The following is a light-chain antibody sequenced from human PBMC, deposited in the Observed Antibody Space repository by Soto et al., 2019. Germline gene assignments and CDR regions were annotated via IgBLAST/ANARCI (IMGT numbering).Light chain of an antibody. Sequence: EIVLTQSPGTLSLSPGERATLSCRASQSVSSSYLAWYQQKPGQAPRLLIYGASSMATGIPDRFSGSGSGTDFTLTISRLEPEDFAVYYCQQYGSSPYTFGRGTQLESK. V-gene: IGKV3-20*01. CDR2: GAS. CDR3: QQYGSSPYT. CDR1: QSVSSSY. J-gene: IGKJ2*01.